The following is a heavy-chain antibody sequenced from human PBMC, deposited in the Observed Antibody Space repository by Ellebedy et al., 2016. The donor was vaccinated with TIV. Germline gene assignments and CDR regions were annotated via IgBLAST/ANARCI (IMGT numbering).Heavy chain of an antibody. V-gene: IGHV4-59*08. D-gene: IGHD3-9*01. CDR3: ARQGKEIRYFDWLYDI. CDR2: IYYSGST. J-gene: IGHJ3*02. Sequence: MPSETLSLTCTVSGGSISSYYWTWIRQLPGKGLEWIGYIYYSGSTNYSPSLKSRVTISVDTSKNQFPLKLSSVTAADTAVYYCARQGKEIRYFDWLYDIWGQGTMVTVSS. CDR1: GGSISSYY.